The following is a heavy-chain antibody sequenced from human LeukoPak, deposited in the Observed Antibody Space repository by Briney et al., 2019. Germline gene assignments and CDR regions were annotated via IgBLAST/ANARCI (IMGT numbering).Heavy chain of an antibody. V-gene: IGHV3-11*04. CDR1: GFTFSDYY. D-gene: IGHD6-19*01. CDR2: ISNSGSTT. J-gene: IGHJ4*02. Sequence: GGSLRLSCADSGFTFSDYYMSWIRQAPGKGLEWVSYISNSGSTTFYADSVKGRFTISRDNAKNSLYLQMNSLRAEDTAVYYCASAFNGWHFDYWGQGTLVTVSS. CDR3: ASAFNGWHFDY.